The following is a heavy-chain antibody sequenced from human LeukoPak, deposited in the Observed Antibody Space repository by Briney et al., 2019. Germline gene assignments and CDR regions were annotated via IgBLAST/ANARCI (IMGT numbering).Heavy chain of an antibody. J-gene: IGHJ5*02. V-gene: IGHV4-38-2*01. Sequence: SETLSLTCAVSGYSISSGYYWGWIRQPPGKGLEWIGSLYHTGSTYYNPSLKSRVTISVDPSKNQFSLKLRSVTGADTAVYYCARRMSYYDSGSGYNWFDPWGKGTLVTVSS. CDR1: GYSISSGYY. CDR2: LYHTGST. D-gene: IGHD3-10*01. CDR3: ARRMSYYDSGSGYNWFDP.